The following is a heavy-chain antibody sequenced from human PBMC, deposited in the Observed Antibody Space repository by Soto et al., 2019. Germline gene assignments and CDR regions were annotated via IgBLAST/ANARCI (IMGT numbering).Heavy chain of an antibody. CDR2: IIPIFGTV. CDR1: GGPFSNYP. J-gene: IGHJ2*01. D-gene: IGHD5-12*01. V-gene: IGHV1-69*12. Sequence: QFQLVQSGAEVKKPGSSVKVSCKASGGPFSNYPFSWVRQAPGQGLDWMGGIIPIFGTVNYAQKFQGRVTITADESTSTAYMELSSLRSEDTAVYYCARGNHRWLQLWYFDLWGRGTLVTVSS. CDR3: ARGNHRWLQLWYFDL.